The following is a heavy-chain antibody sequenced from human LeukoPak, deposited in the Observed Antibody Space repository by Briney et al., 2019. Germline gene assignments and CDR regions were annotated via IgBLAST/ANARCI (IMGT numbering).Heavy chain of an antibody. Sequence: GGSLRLSCAASGFTFSSYAMSWVRQAPGKGLEWVSGISGSGGITHYADSVKGRFTISRDNSKNTLYLQMNSLRADDTAVYYCAKDPRRFDYWGQGTLVTVSS. CDR3: AKDPRRFDY. J-gene: IGHJ4*02. V-gene: IGHV3-23*01. CDR2: ISGSGGIT. CDR1: GFTFSSYA.